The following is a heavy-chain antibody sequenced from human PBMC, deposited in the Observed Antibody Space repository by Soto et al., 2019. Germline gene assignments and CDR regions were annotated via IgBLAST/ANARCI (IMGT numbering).Heavy chain of an antibody. CDR3: ARGGNWNWFDP. CDR1: GGSISSGGYY. J-gene: IGHJ5*02. CDR2: IYYSGST. V-gene: IGHV4-31*03. D-gene: IGHD1-20*01. Sequence: SETLSLTCTVSGGSISSGGYYWSWIRQHPGKGLEWIGYIYYSGSTYYNPSLKSRVTISVDTSKNQFSLKLSSVTAADTAVYYCARGGNWNWFDPWGQGTLVTVSS.